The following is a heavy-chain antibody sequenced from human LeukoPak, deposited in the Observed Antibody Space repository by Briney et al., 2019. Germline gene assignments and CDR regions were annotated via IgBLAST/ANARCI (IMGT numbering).Heavy chain of an antibody. D-gene: IGHD3-10*01. CDR1: GCSISNYY. CDR2: IFTSGST. J-gene: IGHJ5*02. V-gene: IGHV4-4*07. CDR3: ARGIYYYGSGRGVNWFDP. Sequence: SETLSPTSTFPGCSISNYYWSWIRAPGRKGLGGIGLIFTSGSTNYNPSLKSRVTMSVDTSKNQFSLKLSSVTAADTAVYYCARGIYYYGSGRGVNWFDPWGQGTLVTVSS.